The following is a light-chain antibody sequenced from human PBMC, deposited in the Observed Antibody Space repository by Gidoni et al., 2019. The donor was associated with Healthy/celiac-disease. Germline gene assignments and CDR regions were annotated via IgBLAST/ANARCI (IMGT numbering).Light chain of an antibody. CDR3: SSYTSSVTLV. J-gene: IGLJ2*01. CDR2: DVT. Sequence: QSALTQPASVSGSPGQSITISCTGTSSDVGDYNYVSWYQQHPGKAPKLMIYDVTNRPSGVSNRFSGSKSGNTASLSISGLQAEDEADYYCSSYTSSVTLVFGRGTKVTVL. V-gene: IGLV2-14*03. CDR1: SSDVGDYNY.